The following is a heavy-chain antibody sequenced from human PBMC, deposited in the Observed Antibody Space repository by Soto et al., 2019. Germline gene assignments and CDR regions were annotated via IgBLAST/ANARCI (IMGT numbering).Heavy chain of an antibody. D-gene: IGHD4-17*01. Sequence: GGSLRLSCAASGFTFSSYAMSWVRQAPGKGLEWVSAISGSGGSTYYADSVKGRFTISRDNSKNTLYLQMNSLSAEDTAVYYCASPHSTVQPDYYYMDVWGKGTTVTVSS. CDR1: GFTFSSYA. CDR3: ASPHSTVQPDYYYMDV. V-gene: IGHV3-23*01. CDR2: ISGSGGST. J-gene: IGHJ6*03.